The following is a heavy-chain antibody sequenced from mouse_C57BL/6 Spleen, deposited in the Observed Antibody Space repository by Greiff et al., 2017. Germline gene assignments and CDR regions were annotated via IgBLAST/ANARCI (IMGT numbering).Heavy chain of an antibody. V-gene: IGHV1-59*01. Sequence: QVQLQQPGAELVRPGTSVKLSCKASGYTFTSYWMHWVKQRPGQGLEWIGVIDPSDSYTNYTQKFKGKATLTVDTSSSTAYMQLSSLTSEDSAVYYCARASMLGHYFDYWGKGTTLTVSS. D-gene: IGHD2-3*01. J-gene: IGHJ2*01. CDR1: GYTFTSYW. CDR2: IDPSDSYT. CDR3: ARASMLGHYFDY.